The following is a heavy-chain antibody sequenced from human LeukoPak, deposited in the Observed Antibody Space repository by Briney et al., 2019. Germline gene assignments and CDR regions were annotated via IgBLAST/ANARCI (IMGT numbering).Heavy chain of an antibody. CDR1: GFNLNSFW. Sequence: PGGSLRLSCSVSGFNLNSFWMTWVRQAPGKGREWVANIGKDGSEKNHVDSVKGRFTISRDNAKNSLYLQMNSLRAEDTAIYYCARTYSPFDYWGQGTLVTVSS. J-gene: IGHJ4*02. V-gene: IGHV3-7*04. D-gene: IGHD5-18*01. CDR2: IGKDGSEK. CDR3: ARTYSPFDY.